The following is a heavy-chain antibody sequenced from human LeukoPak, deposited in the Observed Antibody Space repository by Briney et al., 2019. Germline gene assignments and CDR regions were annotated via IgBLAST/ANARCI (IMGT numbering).Heavy chain of an antibody. J-gene: IGHJ4*02. Sequence: ASVKVSCKASGYTFTIYGINWVRQAPGQGLEWMGWISAYNGNTNYAQKLQGRVTMTTDTSTTTAYMELRSLRSDDTAVYYCARATDSSGYYDYWGQGTRVTVSS. V-gene: IGHV1-18*01. D-gene: IGHD3-22*01. CDR3: ARATDSSGYYDY. CDR2: ISAYNGNT. CDR1: GYTFTIYG.